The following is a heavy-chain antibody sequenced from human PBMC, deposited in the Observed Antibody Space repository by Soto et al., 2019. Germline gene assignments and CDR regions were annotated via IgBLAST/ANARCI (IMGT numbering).Heavy chain of an antibody. CDR3: ARGVPYGDLRFDY. Sequence: SETLSLSCTVSGGSISSSNYHWGWIRQPPGKGLEWIGSMYYSGSTYYNPSLKSRVTISVDTSKNQFSLKLSSVTAADTAVYYCARGVPYGDLRFDYWGQGTLVTVSS. J-gene: IGHJ4*02. V-gene: IGHV4-39*07. CDR2: MYYSGST. D-gene: IGHD4-17*01. CDR1: GGSISSSNYH.